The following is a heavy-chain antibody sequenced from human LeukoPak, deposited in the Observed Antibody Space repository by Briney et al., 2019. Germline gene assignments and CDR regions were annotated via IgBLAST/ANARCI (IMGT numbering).Heavy chain of an antibody. J-gene: IGHJ6*03. V-gene: IGHV1-18*01. CDR2: ISAYNGNT. CDR1: GYTFTSYG. CDR3: ARDGGLEWLTPPPYYYYMDV. D-gene: IGHD3-3*01. Sequence: ASVKVSCKASGYTFTSYGISWVRQAPGQGLEWMGWISAYNGNTNYAQKLQDRVTMTTDTSTSTAYMELRSLRSDDTAVYYCARDGGLEWLTPPPYYYYMDVWGKGTTVTVSS.